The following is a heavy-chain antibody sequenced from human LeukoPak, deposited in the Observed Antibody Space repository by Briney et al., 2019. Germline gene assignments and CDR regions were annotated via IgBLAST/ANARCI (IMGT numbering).Heavy chain of an antibody. CDR1: GGTFSSYA. D-gene: IGHD3-22*01. V-gene: IGHV1-69*05. J-gene: IGHJ4*02. CDR2: IIPIFGTA. CDR3: ARGGYYDSSGSLDY. Sequence: GASVKASCKASGGTFSSYAISWVRQAPGQGLEWMGRIIPIFGTANYAQKFQGRVTITTDESTSTAYMELSSLRSEDTAVYYCARGGYYDSSGSLDYWGQGTLVTVSS.